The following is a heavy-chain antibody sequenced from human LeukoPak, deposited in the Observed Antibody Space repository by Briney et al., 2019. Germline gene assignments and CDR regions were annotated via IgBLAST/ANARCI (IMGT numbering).Heavy chain of an antibody. Sequence: SAKVSCKASGGTFSSYAISWVRQAPGQGLEWMGRIIPILGIANYAQKFQGRVTITADKSTSTAYMELSSLRSEDTAVYYCASVSVGVGGKGYYFDYWGQGTLVTVSS. D-gene: IGHD1-26*01. V-gene: IGHV1-69*04. CDR2: IIPILGIA. J-gene: IGHJ4*02. CDR3: ASVSVGVGGKGYYFDY. CDR1: GGTFSSYA.